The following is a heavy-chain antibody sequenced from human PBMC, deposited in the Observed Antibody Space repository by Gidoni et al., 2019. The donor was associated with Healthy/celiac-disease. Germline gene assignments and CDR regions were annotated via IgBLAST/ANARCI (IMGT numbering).Heavy chain of an antibody. D-gene: IGHD6-13*01. Sequence: QVQLQQWGAGLLKPSATLSLTCAVSGGSFSGYYWSWIRQPPGKGLEWIGEINHSGSTNYNPSLKSRVTISVDTSKNQFSLKLSSVTAADTAVYYCASRKWQQLVPGPKPYDYWGQGTLVTVSS. J-gene: IGHJ4*02. CDR3: ASRKWQQLVPGPKPYDY. V-gene: IGHV4-34*01. CDR1: GGSFSGYY. CDR2: INHSGST.